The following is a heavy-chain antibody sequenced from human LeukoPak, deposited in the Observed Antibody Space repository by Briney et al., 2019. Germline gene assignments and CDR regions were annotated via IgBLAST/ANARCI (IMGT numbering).Heavy chain of an antibody. Sequence: GGSLRLSYVASGFTFSTYWMHCARQAPGKGLLWVSRLSGDGSSTKYADSLKGRFTISRDNAKNTLYLQMSSLRAEDTAVYFFGTASTTPPNLLDHGAQGTLVTVSS. CDR2: LSGDGSST. CDR1: GFTFSTYW. J-gene: IGHJ4*02. CDR3: GTASTTPPNLLDH. D-gene: IGHD2-15*01. V-gene: IGHV3-74*03.